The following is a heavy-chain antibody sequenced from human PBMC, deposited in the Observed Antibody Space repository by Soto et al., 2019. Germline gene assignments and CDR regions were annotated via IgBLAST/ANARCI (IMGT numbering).Heavy chain of an antibody. CDR1: GFTFSSYW. V-gene: IGHV3-74*01. D-gene: IGHD2-21*01. CDR3: CGLPY. CDR2: INSDGSRI. Sequence: EVQLVESGGGLVQPGGSLRLSCAASGFTFSSYWMHWVRQAPGKGLVWVSRINSDGSRIDYADSVKGRFAISRDNAKNTLYLQMNSQRAEDTAVYYCCGLPYWGQGTLVTVSS. J-gene: IGHJ4*02.